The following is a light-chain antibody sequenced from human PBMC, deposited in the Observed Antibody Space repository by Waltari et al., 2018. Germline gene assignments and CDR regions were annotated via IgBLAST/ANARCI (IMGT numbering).Light chain of an antibody. Sequence: DIVMTQSPDSLAVSLGARAPIHCKSRQSVLYSSNNKNYLAWYQQKPGQPPKLLIYWASTRESGVPDRFSGSGSGTDFTLTISSLQAEDVAVYYCQQYYSIPYTFGQGTKLEIK. V-gene: IGKV4-1*01. CDR1: QSVLYSSNNKNY. CDR2: WAS. J-gene: IGKJ2*01. CDR3: QQYYSIPYT.